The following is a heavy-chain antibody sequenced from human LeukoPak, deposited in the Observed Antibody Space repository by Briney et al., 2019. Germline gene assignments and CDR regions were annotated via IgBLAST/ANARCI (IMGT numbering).Heavy chain of an antibody. J-gene: IGHJ4*02. CDR2: MNPNSGNT. CDR3: ARVLEGYSSGWYEVFDY. V-gene: IGHV1-8*01. Sequence: ASVKVSCKASGYTFTSYDINWVRQATGQGLEWMGWMNPNSGNTGYAQKFQGRVTMTRNTSISTAYMELSSLRSEDTAVYYCARVLEGYSSGWYEVFDYWGQGTLVTVSS. CDR1: GYTFTSYD. D-gene: IGHD6-19*01.